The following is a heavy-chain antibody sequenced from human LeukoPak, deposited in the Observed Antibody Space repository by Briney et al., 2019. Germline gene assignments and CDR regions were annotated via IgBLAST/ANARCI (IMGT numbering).Heavy chain of an antibody. CDR2: IYSGGST. J-gene: IGHJ3*02. CDR1: GFTVSSNY. V-gene: IGHV3-53*01. D-gene: IGHD6-19*01. Sequence: GGSLRLSCAASGFTVSSNYMSWVRQAPGKGLEWVSVIYSGGSTYYADSVKGRSTISRDNSKNTLHLQMNSLRVEDTAVYYCARRLYSSGWYDAFDIWGQGTMVTVSS. CDR3: ARRLYSSGWYDAFDI.